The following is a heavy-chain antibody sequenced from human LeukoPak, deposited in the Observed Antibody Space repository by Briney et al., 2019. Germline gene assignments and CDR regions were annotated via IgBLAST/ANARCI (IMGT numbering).Heavy chain of an antibody. CDR3: AGSRLRPGVFQGEFYIDY. J-gene: IGHJ4*02. CDR1: GFTFSDHY. D-gene: IGHD3-10*01. Sequence: KPGGSLRLSGAASGFTFSDHYMTWIRQAAGKGLAWVSYISTSGTTIYYSDSVKGRFTISRDNAKNSLFLQMNSLRSEDTAVYYCAGSRLRPGVFQGEFYIDYWGQGTLVTVSS. V-gene: IGHV3-11*01. CDR2: ISTSGTTI.